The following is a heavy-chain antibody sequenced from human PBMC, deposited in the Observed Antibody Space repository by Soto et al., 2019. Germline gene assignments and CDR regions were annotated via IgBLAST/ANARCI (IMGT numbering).Heavy chain of an antibody. J-gene: IGHJ4*01. CDR1: GFSFRDHS. V-gene: IGHV3-48*02. CDR2: ISSSSENI. CDR3: ARLPKGSVVTG. D-gene: IGHD2-21*02. Sequence: VQLVESGGGVVSPGGSLRLSCVGSGFSFRDHSMNWVRQPPGKGLQWISYISSSSENIYYADSVKGRITVSRDNAKNTLFLQMNSLRDDDSAIYYCARLPKGSVVTGWGQGSLVTVSS.